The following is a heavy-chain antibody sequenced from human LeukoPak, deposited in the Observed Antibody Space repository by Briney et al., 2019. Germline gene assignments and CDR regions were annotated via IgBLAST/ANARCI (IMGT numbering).Heavy chain of an antibody. Sequence: ASVKVSCKTSGYTFTNYAMHWVRQAPGQTIQWLAWINPANGYTRYSQHFQDRVTVSSDTSADPAYMELSSLRSEDKAIYYCAIRDGHTDHWGQGTLVTVSS. D-gene: IGHD5-24*01. J-gene: IGHJ4*02. CDR1: GYTFTNYA. V-gene: IGHV1-3*03. CDR3: AIRDGHTDH. CDR2: INPANGYT.